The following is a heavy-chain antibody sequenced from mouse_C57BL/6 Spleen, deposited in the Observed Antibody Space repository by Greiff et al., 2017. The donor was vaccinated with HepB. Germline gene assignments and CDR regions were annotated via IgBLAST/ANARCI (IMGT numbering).Heavy chain of an antibody. V-gene: IGHV5-16*01. CDR3: ARGGGNFDY. CDR1: GFTFSDYY. J-gene: IGHJ2*01. CDR2: INYDGSST. Sequence: EVMLVESEGGLVQPGSSMKLSCTASGFTFSDYYMAWVRQVPEKGLECVANINYDGSSTYYLDSLKSRFIISRDNAKNILYLQMSSLKSEDTATYYCARGGGNFDYWGQGTTLTVSS.